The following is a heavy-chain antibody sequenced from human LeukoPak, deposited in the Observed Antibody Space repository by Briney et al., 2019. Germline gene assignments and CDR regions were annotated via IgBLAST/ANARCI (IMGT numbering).Heavy chain of an antibody. CDR2: ISAYNGNT. CDR1: GYTFTSYG. CDR3: ARDLSSSSIEDSDY. V-gene: IGHV1-18*01. Sequence: ASVKVSCKASGYTFTSYGISWVRQAPGQGLEWMGWISAYNGNTNYAQKPQGRVTMTTRSLRSDDTAVYYCARDLSSSSIEDSDYWGQGTLVTVSS. D-gene: IGHD6-13*01. J-gene: IGHJ4*02.